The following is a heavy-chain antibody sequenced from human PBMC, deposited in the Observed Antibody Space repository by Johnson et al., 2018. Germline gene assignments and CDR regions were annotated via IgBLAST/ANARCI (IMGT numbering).Heavy chain of an antibody. CDR1: GFSFSGYI. V-gene: IGHV3-30-3*01. CDR3: AREPNFGLFDP. J-gene: IGHJ5*02. CDR2: MSGAGSEK. D-gene: IGHD3-10*01. Sequence: QVQLVQSGGGVVQPGTSXRLSCAASGFSFSGYIMHWVRQVPGKGLEWVAAMSGAGSEKYYVDSVKGRFTISRDTAKNTLYLQMNSLRDEDTAVYYCAREPNFGLFDPWGQGTLVTVSS.